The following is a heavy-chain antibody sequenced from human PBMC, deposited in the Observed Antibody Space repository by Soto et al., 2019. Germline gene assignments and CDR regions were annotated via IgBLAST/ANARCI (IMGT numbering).Heavy chain of an antibody. CDR2: INPNSGGT. J-gene: IGHJ6*02. CDR1: GYTFTGYY. CDR3: ARDGLDSSGYYPYYYYYGMDV. Sequence: ASVKVSCKASGYTFTGYYMHWVRQAPGQGLEWMGWINPNSGGTNYAQKFQGWVTMTRDTSISTAYMELSRLRSDDTAVYYCARDGLDSSGYYPYYYYYGMDVWGQGTTVTVSS. V-gene: IGHV1-2*04. D-gene: IGHD3-22*01.